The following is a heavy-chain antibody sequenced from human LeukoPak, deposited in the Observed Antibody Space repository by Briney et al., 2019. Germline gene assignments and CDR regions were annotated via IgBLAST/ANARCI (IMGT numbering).Heavy chain of an antibody. V-gene: IGHV3-30*02. Sequence: PGGSLRLSCAASGFTFSSYGMHWVRQAPGKGLEWVAFTRYDGSNKYYADSVKGRFTISRDNSKNTLYLQMNSLRAEDTAVYYCAKDYSSSCDYWGQGTLVTVSS. J-gene: IGHJ4*02. D-gene: IGHD6-13*01. CDR1: GFTFSSYG. CDR2: TRYDGSNK. CDR3: AKDYSSSCDY.